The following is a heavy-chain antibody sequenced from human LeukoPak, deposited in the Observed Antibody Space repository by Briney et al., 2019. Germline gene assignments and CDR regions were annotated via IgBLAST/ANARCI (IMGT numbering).Heavy chain of an antibody. CDR3: ARDGSNYYYGMDV. CDR2: ISSSGSTI. J-gene: IGHJ6*04. CDR1: GFTFSSYE. Sequence: PGGSLRLFCAASGFTFSSYEMNWVRQAPGKGLEWVSYISSSGSTIYYADSVKGRFTISRDNAKNSLYLQMNSLRAEDTAVYYCARDGSNYYYGMDVWGKGTTVTVSS. V-gene: IGHV3-48*03. D-gene: IGHD3-10*01.